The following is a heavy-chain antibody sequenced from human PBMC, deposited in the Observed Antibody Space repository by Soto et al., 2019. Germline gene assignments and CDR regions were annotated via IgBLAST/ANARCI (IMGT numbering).Heavy chain of an antibody. V-gene: IGHV4-34*01. CDR2: INHRGSI. CDR3: ARGGNIVMMLAAPFDF. CDR1: GGSLHDYY. J-gene: IGHJ4*02. D-gene: IGHD2-15*01. Sequence: QVQLEQWGARLLKPSETLSLTCGVSGGSLHDYYWSWIRQPPGKGLEWIGEINHRGSINYNPSLRSRVTISRDTSKNQFFLNLGSVTAADTAVYYCARGGNIVMMLAAPFDFWGQGTLVTVSS.